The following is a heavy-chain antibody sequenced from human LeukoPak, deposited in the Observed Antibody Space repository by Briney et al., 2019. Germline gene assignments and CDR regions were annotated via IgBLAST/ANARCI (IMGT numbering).Heavy chain of an antibody. CDR2: ISAYNGNT. J-gene: IGHJ5*02. D-gene: IGHD2-2*01. CDR1: GYTFTSHG. Sequence: ASVKVSCKASGYTFTSHGISWVRQAPGQGLEWMGSISAYNGNTNYAQKLQGRVTMTTDTSTSTAYMELRSLRSDDTAVYYCARDWLGYCSSTSCGNWFDPWGQGTLVTVSS. V-gene: IGHV1-18*04. CDR3: ARDWLGYCSSTSCGNWFDP.